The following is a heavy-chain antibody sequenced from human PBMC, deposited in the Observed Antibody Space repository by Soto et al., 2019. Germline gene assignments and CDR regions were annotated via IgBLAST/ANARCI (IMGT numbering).Heavy chain of an antibody. Sequence: EVQLVESGGGLVQPGGSLRLSCATSGFTFSSYDMHWVRQVTGEGLEWVSGIGVAGDTYYPGSVRGRFTISRENAKNSLYLQMNSLRAGDTAVYYCTRGGDSDAFDIWGQGTMDTVSP. J-gene: IGHJ3*02. V-gene: IGHV3-13*04. CDR2: IGVAGDT. CDR3: TRGGDSDAFDI. CDR1: GFTFSSYD. D-gene: IGHD2-21*02.